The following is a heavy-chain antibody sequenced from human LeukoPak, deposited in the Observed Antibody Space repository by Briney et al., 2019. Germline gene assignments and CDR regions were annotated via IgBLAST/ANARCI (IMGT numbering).Heavy chain of an antibody. V-gene: IGHV1-18*01. Sequence: ASVKVSCKASGYTFTSYGISWVRQASGQGLEWMGWISAYNGNTNYAQKLQGRVTMTTDTSTSTAYMELRSLRSDDTAVYYCARDRYSGSYYGFGYWGQGTLVTVSS. CDR3: ARDRYSGSYYGFGY. CDR1: GYTFTSYG. D-gene: IGHD1-26*01. J-gene: IGHJ4*02. CDR2: ISAYNGNT.